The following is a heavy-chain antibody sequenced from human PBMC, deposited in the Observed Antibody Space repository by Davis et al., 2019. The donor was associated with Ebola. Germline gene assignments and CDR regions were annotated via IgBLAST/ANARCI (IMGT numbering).Heavy chain of an antibody. CDR3: VRDSGYYSHDY. Sequence: PGGSLRLSCAASGFPFTTYWIHWVRQAPGQGLVWVAHISSDGSSTNYADSVRGRFTISRDNAKSTLYLVMDSLRAEDTAVYYCVRDSGYYSHDYWGHGTLVTVSS. D-gene: IGHD1-26*01. J-gene: IGHJ4*01. CDR1: GFPFTTYW. V-gene: IGHV3-74*01. CDR2: ISSDGSST.